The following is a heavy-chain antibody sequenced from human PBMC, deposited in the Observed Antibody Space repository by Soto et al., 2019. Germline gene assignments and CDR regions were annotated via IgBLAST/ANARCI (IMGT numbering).Heavy chain of an antibody. CDR1: GCSVRSGHFY. V-gene: IGHV4-61*01. J-gene: IGHJ4*02. Sequence: SETLSLPCPVSGCSVRSGHFYWSWIRQPPGKGLEWIGYIYYSGSTKYNPSLRSRVTILVDTSKNQFSLKLTSVTAADTAVYYCARSGSGSGWLGGQGTLVTV. D-gene: IGHD6-19*01. CDR2: IYYSGST. CDR3: ARSGSGSGWL.